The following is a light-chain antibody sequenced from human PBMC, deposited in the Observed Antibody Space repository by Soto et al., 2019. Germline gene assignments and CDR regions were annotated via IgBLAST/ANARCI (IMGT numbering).Light chain of an antibody. J-gene: IGLJ1*01. CDR2: DVS. CDR3: SSYTSSSTIFR. CDR1: SSDVGGYNY. Sequence: QSALTQPASVSGSPGQSITISCTGTSSDVGGYNYVSWYQQHPGKAPKLMIYDVSNRPSGVSNRFSGSKSGNTASLTISGLQAEDEADYYCSSYTSSSTIFRFGTGTKVTVL. V-gene: IGLV2-14*01.